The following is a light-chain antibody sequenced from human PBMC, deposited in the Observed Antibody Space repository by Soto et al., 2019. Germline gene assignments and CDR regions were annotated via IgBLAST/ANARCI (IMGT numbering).Light chain of an antibody. CDR2: ETS. J-gene: IGKJ4*01. V-gene: IGKV1-5*03. CDR3: QQLNSYPHT. Sequence: DIQMSQSPSTLSASVGDRVTISCRASRSLTRWLAWYQQKPGKAPELLIYETSILQSGVPSRFSASGSGTDFTLTISSLQPDDIATYYCQQLNSYPHTFGGGTKVDIK. CDR1: RSLTRW.